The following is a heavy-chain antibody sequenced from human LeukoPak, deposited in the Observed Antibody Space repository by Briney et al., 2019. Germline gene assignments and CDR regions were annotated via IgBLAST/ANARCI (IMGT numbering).Heavy chain of an antibody. Sequence: ASVKVSCKASGYTLTGYYLHWVRQAPRQGVEWMGWINPNSGDTNFAQKFQGRVTMTRDTSISTAYMELSRLRSDDTAVYYCARDRSGYYNYWGQGTLVTVSS. J-gene: IGHJ4*02. V-gene: IGHV1-2*02. CDR1: GYTLTGYY. D-gene: IGHD3-22*01. CDR3: ARDRSGYYNY. CDR2: INPNSGDT.